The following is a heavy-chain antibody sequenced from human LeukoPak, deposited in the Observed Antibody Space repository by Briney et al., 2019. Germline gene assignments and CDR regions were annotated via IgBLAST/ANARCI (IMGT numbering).Heavy chain of an antibody. CDR1: GFTFSSYG. J-gene: IGHJ4*02. CDR2: ITYDGSNK. Sequence: GGSLRLSCAASGFTFSSYGMHWVRQAPGKGLEWVAVITYDGSNKYYADSVKGRFTISRDNSKNTLYLQMNSLRAEDTAVYYWAKDRGRYFDCFGYWGQGTLVTVSS. D-gene: IGHD3-9*01. V-gene: IGHV3-30*18. CDR3: AKDRGRYFDCFGY.